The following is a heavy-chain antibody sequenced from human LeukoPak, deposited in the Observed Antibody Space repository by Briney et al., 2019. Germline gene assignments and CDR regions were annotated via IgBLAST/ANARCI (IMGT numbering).Heavy chain of an antibody. Sequence: GGSLRLSCAASGFTFSSYTMNWVRQAPGKGLEWASYISSGGSTIYYADSVKGRFTISRDYAKNSLYLQMNSLRAEDTAVYYCARGTSGPDAFDIWGQGTMVTVSS. D-gene: IGHD1-26*01. CDR2: ISSGGSTI. J-gene: IGHJ3*02. V-gene: IGHV3-48*01. CDR3: ARGTSGPDAFDI. CDR1: GFTFSSYT.